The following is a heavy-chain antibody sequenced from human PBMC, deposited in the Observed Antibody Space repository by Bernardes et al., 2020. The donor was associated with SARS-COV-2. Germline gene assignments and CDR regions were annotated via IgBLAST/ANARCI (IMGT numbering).Heavy chain of an antibody. CDR2: ISYDGSNK. D-gene: IGHD1-26*01. V-gene: IGHV3-30*18. CDR1: GFTFSSYG. Sequence: GGSLRLSCAASGFTFSSYGMHWVRQAPGKGLEWVAVISYDGSNKYYADSVKGRFTISRDNSKNTLYLQMNSLRAEDTAVYYCAKSSGGSYRIYFDYWGQGTLVTVSS. CDR3: AKSSGGSYRIYFDY. J-gene: IGHJ4*02.